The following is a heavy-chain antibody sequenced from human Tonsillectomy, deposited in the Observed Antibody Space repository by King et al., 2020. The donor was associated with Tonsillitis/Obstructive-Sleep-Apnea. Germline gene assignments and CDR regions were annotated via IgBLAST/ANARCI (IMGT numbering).Heavy chain of an antibody. CDR1: GVTFRNAW. CDR3: TTDVRVSMP. J-gene: IGHJ5*02. CDR2: IKSKTEGGTT. Sequence: QLVQSGGGLVKPGGSLRLSCAASGVTFRNAWMNCVRQGPGKGLEWGVRIKSKTEGGTTEYAAPVKGVFTISRDDSKNTLYLQMDTLEIEDTAVYYCTTDVRVSMPWGQGTLVTVSS. D-gene: IGHD2/OR15-2a*01. V-gene: IGHV3-15*01.